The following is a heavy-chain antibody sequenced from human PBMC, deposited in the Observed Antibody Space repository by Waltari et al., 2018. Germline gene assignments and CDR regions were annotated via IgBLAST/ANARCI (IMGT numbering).Heavy chain of an antibody. Sequence: QVQLQESGPGLVKPSETLSLTCTVSGGSISSYYWSWIRQPPGKGLEWIGYIYYSGSTNYNPSLKSRVTISVDTSKNQFSLKLSSVTAADTAVYYCARDPGDGDLPFDYWGQGTLVTVSS. CDR3: ARDPGDGDLPFDY. J-gene: IGHJ4*02. V-gene: IGHV4-59*01. D-gene: IGHD4-17*01. CDR2: IYYSGST. CDR1: GGSISSYY.